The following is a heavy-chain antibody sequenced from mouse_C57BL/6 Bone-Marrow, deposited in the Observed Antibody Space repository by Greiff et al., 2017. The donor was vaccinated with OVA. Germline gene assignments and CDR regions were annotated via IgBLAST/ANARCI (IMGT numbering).Heavy chain of an antibody. Sequence: VQLVESGPGLVQPSQSLSITCTVSGFSLTSYGVHWVRQPPGKGLEWLGVIWSGGSTDYNAAFISRLSISKDNSKSQVFFKMNSLQADDTAIYYCANLWLRGYYYAMDYWGQGTSVTVSS. J-gene: IGHJ4*01. V-gene: IGHV2-4*01. CDR2: IWSGGST. CDR1: GFSLTSYG. CDR3: ANLWLRGYYYAMDY. D-gene: IGHD2-2*01.